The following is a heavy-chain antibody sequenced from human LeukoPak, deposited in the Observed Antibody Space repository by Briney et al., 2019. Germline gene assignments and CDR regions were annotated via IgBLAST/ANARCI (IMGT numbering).Heavy chain of an antibody. CDR3: ARVKVVVITTGIEFYFDY. D-gene: IGHD3-22*01. CDR1: GYTFTGYY. J-gene: IGHJ4*02. V-gene: IGHV1-2*02. Sequence: ASVKVSCKASGYTFTGYYMHWVRQAPGQGLEWMGWINPNSGGTNYAQKFQGRVTMTRDTSISTAYMELSRLRSDDTAVYYCARVKVVVITTGIEFYFDYWGQGTLVTVSS. CDR2: INPNSGGT.